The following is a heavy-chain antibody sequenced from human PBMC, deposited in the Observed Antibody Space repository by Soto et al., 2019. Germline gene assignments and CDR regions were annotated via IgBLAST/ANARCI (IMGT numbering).Heavy chain of an antibody. Sequence: GGSLRLSCAASGFTVSSNYMSWVRQAPGKGLEWVSVIYSGGSTYYADSVKGRFTISRDNSKNTLYLQMNSLRAEDTAVYYWARGQLVHYFDYWGQGTLVTVSS. V-gene: IGHV3-53*01. CDR2: IYSGGST. CDR1: GFTVSSNY. D-gene: IGHD6-6*01. CDR3: ARGQLVHYFDY. J-gene: IGHJ4*02.